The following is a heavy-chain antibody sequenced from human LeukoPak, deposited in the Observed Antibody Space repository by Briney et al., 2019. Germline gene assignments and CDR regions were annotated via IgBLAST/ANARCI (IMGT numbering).Heavy chain of an antibody. D-gene: IGHD3-22*01. CDR1: GGSISSYY. Sequence: TSETLSLTCTVSGGSISSYYWSWIRQPPGKGLEWIGYIYYSGSTNYNPSLKSRVTISVDTSKNQFSLKRSSVTAADTAVYYCARDSSGYPYYFDYWGQGNLVNVSS. J-gene: IGHJ4*02. CDR3: ARDSSGYPYYFDY. V-gene: IGHV4-59*01. CDR2: IYYSGST.